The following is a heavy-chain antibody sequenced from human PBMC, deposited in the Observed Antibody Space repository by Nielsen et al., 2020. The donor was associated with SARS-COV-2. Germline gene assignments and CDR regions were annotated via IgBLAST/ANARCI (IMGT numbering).Heavy chain of an antibody. J-gene: IGHJ4*02. CDR2: ISGTADST. D-gene: IGHD5-12*01. Sequence: GESLKISCAASGFSFNTFGMSWVRQTPGKGLGWISTISGTADSTYYADSVKGRFTISRDNSKNTLYLQMNSLRAEDTATYYCARVSGYYWPQDYWGQGTLVTVSS. CDR3: ARVSGYYWPQDY. CDR1: GFSFNTFG. V-gene: IGHV3-23*01.